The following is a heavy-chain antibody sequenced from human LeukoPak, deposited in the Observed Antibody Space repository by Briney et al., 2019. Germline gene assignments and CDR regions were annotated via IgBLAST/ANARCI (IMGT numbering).Heavy chain of an antibody. Sequence: ASVKVSCKASGYTFTGYYMHWVRQAPGQGLEWMGWINPNSGGTNYAQKFQGRVTMTRDTSISTAYMGLSRLRSDDTAVYYCARDLGDSSGYYYWGIYYFDYWGQGTLVTVSS. CDR1: GYTFTGYY. V-gene: IGHV1-2*02. CDR2: INPNSGGT. J-gene: IGHJ4*02. CDR3: ARDLGDSSGYYYWGIYYFDY. D-gene: IGHD3-22*01.